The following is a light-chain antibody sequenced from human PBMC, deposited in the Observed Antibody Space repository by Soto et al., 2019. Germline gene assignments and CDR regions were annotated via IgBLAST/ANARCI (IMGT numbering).Light chain of an antibody. CDR1: QSVLHSSNTKNY. V-gene: IGKV4-1*01. CDR2: WAS. Sequence: DIVMTQSPDSLAVSLGERATINCKSSQSVLHSSNTKNYLAWYQQKPGQPPKLLIYWASTRESGVPDRFSGSGSGTDSPLTISSLQAEDVAVYYCQQYYSSRSFGQGTKVEIK. J-gene: IGKJ1*01. CDR3: QQYYSSRS.